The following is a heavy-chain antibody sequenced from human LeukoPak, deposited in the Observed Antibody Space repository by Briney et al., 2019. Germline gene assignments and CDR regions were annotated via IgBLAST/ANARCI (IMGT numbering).Heavy chain of an antibody. Sequence: PSETLSLTCTVSGGSISSSRYYWGWIRQPPGKGLEWIGRIYTSGSTNYNPSLKSRVTMSVDTSKNQFSLKLSSVTAADTAVYYCARSYYCGGDCQGYLDFDYWGQGTLVTVSS. D-gene: IGHD2-21*01. CDR3: ARSYYCGGDCQGYLDFDY. J-gene: IGHJ4*02. CDR1: GGSISSSRYY. V-gene: IGHV4-61*05. CDR2: IYTSGST.